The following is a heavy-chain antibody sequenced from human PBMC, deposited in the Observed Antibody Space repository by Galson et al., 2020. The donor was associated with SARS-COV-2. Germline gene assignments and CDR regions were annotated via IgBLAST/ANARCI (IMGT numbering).Heavy chain of an antibody. V-gene: IGHV3-33*01. D-gene: IGHD2-2*01. CDR2: IWYNGRNE. J-gene: IGHJ4*02. CDR1: GFTFSDCA. CDR3: AREGESGIVAAPMDY. Sequence: PGGSLRLSCAASGFTFSDCAMHWVRQAPGKGLEWVAVIWYNGRNEYYADSVKGRFTISRDNSKNTLYLQMNSLRAEDTAVYYCAREGESGIVAAPMDYWGQGTLVTVSS.